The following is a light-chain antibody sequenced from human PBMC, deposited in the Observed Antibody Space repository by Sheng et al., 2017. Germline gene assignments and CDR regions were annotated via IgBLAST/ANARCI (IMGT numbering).Light chain of an antibody. Sequence: EIVLTQSPGSLSLSPGERATLSCRASQSVSNNHLAWYQQKPGQAPRLLIYTASNRATGIPDKFSGSGSGTDFTLTISGMEPEDSAMYYCQQYGSRPYSFGQGTKLESK. CDR1: QSVSNNH. J-gene: IGKJ2*03. V-gene: IGKV3-20*01. CDR2: TAS. CDR3: QQYGSRPYS.